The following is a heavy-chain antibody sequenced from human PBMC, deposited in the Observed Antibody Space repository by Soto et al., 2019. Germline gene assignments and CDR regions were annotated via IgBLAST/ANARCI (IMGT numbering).Heavy chain of an antibody. Sequence: EVQLMESGGGLVQPGGSLRLSCAVSGFTFSRNAMHWVRQAPGKGLEYVSAISSNGGSTYYANSVKGRFTISRDNSKNTVDLQMGSLRAEDMAGYYGARGGSGYGLWFAPWGEGTLVTVSS. CDR3: ARGGSGYGLWFAP. V-gene: IGHV3-64*01. J-gene: IGHJ5*02. D-gene: IGHD5-12*01. CDR2: ISSNGGST. CDR1: GFTFSRNA.